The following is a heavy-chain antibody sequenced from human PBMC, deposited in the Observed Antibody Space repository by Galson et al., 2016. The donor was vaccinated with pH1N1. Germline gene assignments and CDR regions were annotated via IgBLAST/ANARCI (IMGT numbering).Heavy chain of an antibody. V-gene: IGHV1-24*01. J-gene: IGHJ6*03. CDR3: ATNSIDYYYYYMDV. D-gene: IGHD4-23*01. Sequence: VSCKASGYSFLLYAIHWVRQAPGKGLEWMGGFTAEDGETVYAQKLQGRVTMTEDTSTDTAYMELSSLRYEDTAVYYCATNSIDYYYYYMDVWGKGTTVTVSS. CDR2: FTAEDGET. CDR1: GYSFLLYA.